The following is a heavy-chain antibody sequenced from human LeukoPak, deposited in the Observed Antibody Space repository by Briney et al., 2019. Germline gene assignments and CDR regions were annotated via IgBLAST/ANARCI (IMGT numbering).Heavy chain of an antibody. CDR1: GYTFTSYG. V-gene: IGHV1-18*01. J-gene: IGHJ5*02. CDR3: ARDGAYCSGGSCRAYNWFAP. Sequence: ASVKVSCKASGYTFTSYGISWVRQAPGQGLEWMGWISAYNGNTNYAQKLQGRVTMTTDTSTSTAYMELRSLRSDDTAVYYCARDGAYCSGGSCRAYNWFAPWGQGTLVTVSS. D-gene: IGHD2-15*01. CDR2: ISAYNGNT.